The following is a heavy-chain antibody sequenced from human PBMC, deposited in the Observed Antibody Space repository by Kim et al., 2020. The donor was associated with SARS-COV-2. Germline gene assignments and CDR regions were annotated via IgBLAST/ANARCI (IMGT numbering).Heavy chain of an antibody. J-gene: IGHJ6*02. CDR3: AKDIRYSSSWMVYYYYYGMDV. CDR1: GFTFDDYA. CDR2: ISGDGGST. Sequence: GGSLRLSCAASGFTFDDYAMHWVRQAPGKGLEWVSLISGDGGSTYYADSVKGRFTISRDNSKNSLYLQMNSLRTEDTALYYCAKDIRYSSSWMVYYYYYGMDVWGQGTTVTVSS. V-gene: IGHV3-43*02. D-gene: IGHD6-13*01.